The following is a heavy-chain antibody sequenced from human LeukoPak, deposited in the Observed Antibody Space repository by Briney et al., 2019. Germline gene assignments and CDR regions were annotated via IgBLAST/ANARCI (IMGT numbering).Heavy chain of an antibody. CDR1: GGTFSSYA. Sequence: ASVKVSCKASGGTFSSYAISWVRQAPGQGLEWVGWISAYTGDTNYAQKFQGRVTMTTDTSTSTAYMELRSLRSDDTAVYYCARFDISGYIWTYWGQGTLVTVSS. D-gene: IGHD3-22*01. CDR2: ISAYTGDT. CDR3: ARFDISGYIWTY. V-gene: IGHV1-18*01. J-gene: IGHJ4*02.